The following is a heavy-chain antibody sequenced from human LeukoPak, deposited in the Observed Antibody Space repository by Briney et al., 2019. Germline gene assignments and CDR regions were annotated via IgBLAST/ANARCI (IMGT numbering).Heavy chain of an antibody. V-gene: IGHV3-21*01. Sequence: GGSLRLSCAASGFTFSSYAMSWVRQAPGKGLEWVSSITSGGDYIYYADSVKGRFTTSRDNAKNSLSLQLNSLRVEDTAVYYCARGHYDVLAASYKWTPEYWGQGTLVTVSS. D-gene: IGHD3-9*01. J-gene: IGHJ4*02. CDR3: ARGHYDVLAASYKWTPEY. CDR2: ITSGGDYI. CDR1: GFTFSSYA.